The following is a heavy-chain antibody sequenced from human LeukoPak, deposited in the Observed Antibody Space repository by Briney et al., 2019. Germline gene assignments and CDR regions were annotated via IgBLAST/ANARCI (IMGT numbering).Heavy chain of an antibody. CDR2: IYPGDSDT. V-gene: IGHV5-51*01. CDR1: GYRFTSYW. CDR3: ARRAVAAAGENAEYFQH. J-gene: IGHJ1*01. Sequence: GASLKISCKGSGYRFTSYWIAWVRQMPGKGLEWMGIIYPGDSDTRYSPSFQGQVTISADKSITTAYLQWSSLKASDTAIYYCARRAVAAAGENAEYFQHWGQGTLVTVSS. D-gene: IGHD6-13*01.